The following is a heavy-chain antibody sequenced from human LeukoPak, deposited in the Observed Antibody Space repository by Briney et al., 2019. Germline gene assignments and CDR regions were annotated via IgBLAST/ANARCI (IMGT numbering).Heavy chain of an antibody. CDR1: GITLSNYG. CDR3: AKRGFVIRVILVGFHKEAYYFDS. Sequence: SGGSLRLSCAVSGITLSNYGMSWVRQAPGKGLEWVAGISDSGGRTNYADSVKGRFTISRDNPKNTLYLQMNSLRAEDTAVYFCAKRGFVIRVILVGFHKEAYYFDSWGQGALVTVSS. J-gene: IGHJ4*02. D-gene: IGHD3-22*01. V-gene: IGHV3-23*01. CDR2: ISDSGGRT.